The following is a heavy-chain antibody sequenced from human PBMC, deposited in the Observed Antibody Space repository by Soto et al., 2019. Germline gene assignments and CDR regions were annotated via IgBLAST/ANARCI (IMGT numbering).Heavy chain of an antibody. CDR1: GGSISSSNW. CDR2: IYHSGST. J-gene: IGHJ5*02. CDR3: ARGGYCSSTSCYGFDP. D-gene: IGHD2-2*01. Sequence: SETLSLTCAVCGGSISSSNWWRWVGQPPGKGLEWIGEIYHSGSTNYNPSLKSRVTISVDKSKNQFSLKLSSVTAADTAVYYCARGGYCSSTSCYGFDPWGQGTLVTV. V-gene: IGHV4-4*02.